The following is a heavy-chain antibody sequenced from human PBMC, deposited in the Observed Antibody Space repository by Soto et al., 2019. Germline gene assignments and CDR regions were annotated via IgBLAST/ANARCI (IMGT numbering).Heavy chain of an antibody. CDR3: AREPKVDSSSWTGYYFDY. CDR1: GDSASSNSAA. J-gene: IGHJ4*02. V-gene: IGHV6-1*01. Sequence: PSQTLSLTCAISGDSASSNSAAWNWIRQSPSRGLEWLGRTYYRSKWYNDYALSVRSRITINPDTSKSQFSLRLKSVTPEDTAVYYCAREPKVDSSSWTGYYFDYWGQGTLVTVSS. D-gene: IGHD6-13*01. CDR2: TYYRSKWYN.